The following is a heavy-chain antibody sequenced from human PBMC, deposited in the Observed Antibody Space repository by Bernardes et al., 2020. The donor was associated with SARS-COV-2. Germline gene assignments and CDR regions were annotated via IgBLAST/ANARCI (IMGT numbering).Heavy chain of an antibody. D-gene: IGHD3-10*01. CDR1: GFIFSDNA. CDR2: IGGSGVTT. CDR3: AKNYGSGGPNWFDS. V-gene: IGHV3-23*01. Sequence: GGSLRLSCVISGFIFSDNAMSWVRQAPGQGLEWVSAIGGSGVTTYYTDSVKGRFTISRDISKNTLYLQMNSLRAEDTAVYYCAKNYGSGGPNWFDSWGQGALVTVSS. J-gene: IGHJ5*01.